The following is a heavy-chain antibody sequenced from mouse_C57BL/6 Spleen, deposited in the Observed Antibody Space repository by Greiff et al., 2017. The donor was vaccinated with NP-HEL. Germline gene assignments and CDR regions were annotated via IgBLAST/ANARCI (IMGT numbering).Heavy chain of an antibody. CDR2: ISYSGST. CDR3: ARCPYYYGSPLYAMDY. D-gene: IGHD1-1*01. J-gene: IGHJ4*01. Sequence: EVKLMESGPGLAKPSQTLSLTCSVTGYSITSDYWNWIRKFPGNKLEYMGYISYSGSTYYNPSLKSRISITRDTSKNQYYLQLNSVTTEDTATYYCARCPYYYGSPLYAMDYWGQGTSVTVSS. V-gene: IGHV3-8*01. CDR1: GYSITSDY.